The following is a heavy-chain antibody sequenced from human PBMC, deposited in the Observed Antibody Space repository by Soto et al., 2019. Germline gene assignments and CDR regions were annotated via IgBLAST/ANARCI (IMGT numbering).Heavy chain of an antibody. Sequence: GGSLRLSCAASGFTFSSYSMNWVRQAPGKGLEWVSYISSSSSSTIYYADSVKGRFTISRDNAKNSLYLQMNSLRDEDTAVYYCARGPGDMSGYDYYFDYWGQGTLVTVSS. CDR3: ARGPGDMSGYDYYFDY. D-gene: IGHD5-12*01. V-gene: IGHV3-48*02. J-gene: IGHJ4*02. CDR1: GFTFSSYS. CDR2: ISSSSSSTI.